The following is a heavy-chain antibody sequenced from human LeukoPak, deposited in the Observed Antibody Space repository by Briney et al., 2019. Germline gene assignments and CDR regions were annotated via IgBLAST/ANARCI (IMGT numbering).Heavy chain of an antibody. D-gene: IGHD2-15*01. J-gene: IGHJ4*02. Sequence: RTSLQICCMASGSNITTYWIGCLRQQPPKNLQGRVSINPSNSNTYYNPSFQGQVTISADKSINTSSLQLRCLTASDTAIYYCARTGARYCQDYWGQGTPVTVSS. CDR2: INPSNSNT. CDR3: ARTGARYCQDY. CDR1: GSNITTYW. V-gene: IGHV5-51*01.